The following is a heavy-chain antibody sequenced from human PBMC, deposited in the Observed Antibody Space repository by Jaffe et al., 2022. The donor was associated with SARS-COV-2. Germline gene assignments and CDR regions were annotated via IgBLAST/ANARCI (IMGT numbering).Heavy chain of an antibody. Sequence: EVQLVESGGGLVQPGGSLRLSCAASGFTFSNHWMSWVRQAPGKGLEWVASIKKDESEQYYVDSVKGRFAISRDNAKNSLYLQLNSLRAEDTAVYSCVKGSGGGITAWGQGSSVTVSS. CDR3: VKGSGGGITA. J-gene: IGHJ5*02. CDR1: GFTFSNHW. V-gene: IGHV3-7*03. D-gene: IGHD3-16*01. CDR2: IKKDESEQ.